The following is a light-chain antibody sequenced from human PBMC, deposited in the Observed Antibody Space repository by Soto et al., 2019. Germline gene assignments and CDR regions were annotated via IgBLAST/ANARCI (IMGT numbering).Light chain of an antibody. J-gene: IGLJ1*01. CDR3: SLYAGSNNFV. V-gene: IGLV2-8*01. CDR1: SSDVGYYDY. CDR2: EVT. Sequence: QSVLTQPPSASGFPGQSVTISCTGTSSDVGYYDYVSWYQQHPGKAPKLVIYEVTKRPSGVPDRVSASKSGNTASLTVSGLRAEDEADYYCSLYAGSNNFVFGSGTKVTGL.